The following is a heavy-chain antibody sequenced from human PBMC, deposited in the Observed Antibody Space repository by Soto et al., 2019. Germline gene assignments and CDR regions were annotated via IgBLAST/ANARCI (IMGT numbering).Heavy chain of an antibody. CDR3: AGGGGSTDYVANYYFDY. J-gene: IGHJ4*02. CDR2: INYSGNT. CDR1: GGSLSSGSFS. V-gene: IGHV4-30-2*01. Sequence: QLRLQESGSGLVKPSQTLSLTGTVSGGSLSSGSFSWGWIRQPPGKGLEWIGYINYSGNTYYNPSLRRRVTIPREMSPNQFSLRLGSVPAADTAGYYWAGGGGSTDYVANYYFDYWGRGTLVTVSS. D-gene: IGHD4-17*01.